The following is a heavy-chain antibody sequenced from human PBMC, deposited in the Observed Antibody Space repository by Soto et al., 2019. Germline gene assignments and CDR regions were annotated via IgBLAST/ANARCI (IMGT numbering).Heavy chain of an antibody. Sequence: ESGGGLVQPGGSLRLSCAASRFTFSNYVMSWVRQAPGKGLEWVSAVSGSGGSTYYADSVKGRFTISRDNSKNTLSLQMNSLRSEDTAVYYCAKSARGDGYKNAFDVWGQGTMVTVSS. CDR2: VSGSGGST. CDR3: AKSARGDGYKNAFDV. CDR1: RFTFSNYV. J-gene: IGHJ3*01. D-gene: IGHD5-12*01. V-gene: IGHV3-23*01.